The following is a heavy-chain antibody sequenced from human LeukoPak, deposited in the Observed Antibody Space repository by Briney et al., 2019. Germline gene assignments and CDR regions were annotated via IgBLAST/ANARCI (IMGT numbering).Heavy chain of an antibody. Sequence: GRSLRLSCAASGFTFSSYAMHWVRQAPGKGLEWVAVISYDGSNKYYADSVKGRFTISRDNSKNTLYLQTNSLRAEDTAVYYCARDRGYCSSTSCPDTGYYYYGMDVWGQGTTVTVSS. CDR3: ARDRGYCSSTSCPDTGYYYYGMDV. CDR1: GFTFSSYA. V-gene: IGHV3-30-3*01. CDR2: ISYDGSNK. J-gene: IGHJ6*02. D-gene: IGHD2-2*01.